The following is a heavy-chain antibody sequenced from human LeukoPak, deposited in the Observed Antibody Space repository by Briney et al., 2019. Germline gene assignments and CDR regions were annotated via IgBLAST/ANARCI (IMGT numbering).Heavy chain of an antibody. CDR1: GGSISSSSYY. CDR3: ARGAAATY. Sequence: SETLSLTCTVSGGSISSSSYYWGWIRQPPGKGLEWIGSIYYSGSTYYNPSLKTRVTISVDTSKNQFSLKLSSVTAADTAVYYCARGAAATYWGQGTLVTVSS. CDR2: IYYSGST. J-gene: IGHJ4*02. V-gene: IGHV4-39*07. D-gene: IGHD6-13*01.